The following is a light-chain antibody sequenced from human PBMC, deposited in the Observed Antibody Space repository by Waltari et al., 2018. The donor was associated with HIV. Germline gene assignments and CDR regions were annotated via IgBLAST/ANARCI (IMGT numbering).Light chain of an antibody. CDR1: RDITNH. CDR2: AAS. CDR3: LQLSLYPLT. Sequence: DIQMTQSPSSLSASVGDRITITCRASRDITNHLGWYQQTPGKAPKRLIYAASILQDGVPSRFSGTGSGTEFTLTISSLQPEDFATYYCLQLSLYPLTFGQGTRVDI. J-gene: IGKJ1*01. V-gene: IGKV1-17*01.